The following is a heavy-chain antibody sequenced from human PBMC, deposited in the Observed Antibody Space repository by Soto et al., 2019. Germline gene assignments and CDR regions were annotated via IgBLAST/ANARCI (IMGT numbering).Heavy chain of an antibody. CDR3: ARGVNCRQWLVRAPADY. V-gene: IGHV1-46*01. CDR1: GYTFTSYY. Sequence: QVQLVQSGAEVKKPGASVKVSCRASGYTFTSYYMHWVRQGPGQGLEWMGIIKPSGGSTSYAQKFQGRVTMTRDTSTSTVYMEMSSLRSEDTAVYYCARGVNCRQWLVRAPADYWGQGTLVTVSS. CDR2: IKPSGGST. D-gene: IGHD6-19*01. J-gene: IGHJ4*02.